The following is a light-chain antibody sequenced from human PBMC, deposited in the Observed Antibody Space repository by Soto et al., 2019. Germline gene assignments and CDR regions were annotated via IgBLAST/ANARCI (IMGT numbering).Light chain of an antibody. CDR1: QSISSW. CDR2: DAS. CDR3: QQYNSYST. J-gene: IGKJ3*01. V-gene: IGKV1-5*01. Sequence: DIQMTQSPSSVSASVGDRITITCRASQSISSWLAWYQQKPGKAPKLLIYDASSLESGVPSRFSGSGSGTEFTLTISSLQPDDFATYYCQQYNSYSTFGPGTKVDIK.